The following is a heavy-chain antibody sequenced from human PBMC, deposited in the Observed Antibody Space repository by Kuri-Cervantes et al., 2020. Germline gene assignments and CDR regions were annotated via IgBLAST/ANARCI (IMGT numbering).Heavy chain of an antibody. CDR2: IIPIFGTA. CDR1: GGTFSSYA. CDR3: ARPARGYSGYDWAEDAFDI. Sequence: SVKVSCKASGGTFSSYAISWVRQAPGQGLEWMGGIIPIFGTANYAQKFQGRVTITADKSTSTAYMELSSLRSEDTAVYYCARPARGYSGYDWAEDAFDIWGQGTMVTVSS. V-gene: IGHV1-69*06. J-gene: IGHJ3*02. D-gene: IGHD5-12*01.